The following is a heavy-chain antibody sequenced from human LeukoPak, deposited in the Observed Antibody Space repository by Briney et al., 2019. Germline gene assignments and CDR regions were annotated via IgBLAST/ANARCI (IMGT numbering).Heavy chain of an antibody. Sequence: SETLSLTCSVSGDSISSCYWTWIRQPAGKGLEWIGRFYPSGSTNYNPSLKSRVTMSADTSKNQFSLKLRSVTVADTAVYYCAKGTDYYDSSGYSHGPFDIWGQGTMVTVSS. D-gene: IGHD3-22*01. V-gene: IGHV4-4*07. CDR2: FYPSGST. CDR3: AKGTDYYDSSGYSHGPFDI. CDR1: GDSISSCY. J-gene: IGHJ3*02.